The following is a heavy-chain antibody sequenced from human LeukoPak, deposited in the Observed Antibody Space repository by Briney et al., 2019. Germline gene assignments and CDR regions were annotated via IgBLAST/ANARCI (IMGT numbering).Heavy chain of an antibody. D-gene: IGHD2/OR15-2a*01. V-gene: IGHV4-59*02. CDR2: LSYTGKT. J-gene: IGHJ4*02. CDR3: SEGYFEPFDH. CDR1: GVSVSTSH. Sequence: PSETLSLTCNVSGVSVSTSHWNWIRHRPGKGLEWIGCLSYTGKTDYNPSLKSRASISLGSSNNHFSLKLTSVTAADTAVYYCSEGYFEPFDHWGQGILVTVSS.